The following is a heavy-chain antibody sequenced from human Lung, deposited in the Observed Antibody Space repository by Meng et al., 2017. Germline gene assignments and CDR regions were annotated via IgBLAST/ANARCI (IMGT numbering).Heavy chain of an antibody. J-gene: IGHJ4*02. CDR3: ARGPTTMAHDFDY. CDR1: GGSFSDYY. CDR2: INHSGST. Sequence: VDLLQWGAGLLKHSETLSPTCVVSGGSFSDYYWSWIRQPPGKGLEWIGEINHSGSTNYNPSLESRATISVDTSQNNLSLKLSSVTAADSAVYYCARGPTTMAHDFDYWAQGTLVTVSS. D-gene: IGHD4-11*01. V-gene: IGHV4-34*01.